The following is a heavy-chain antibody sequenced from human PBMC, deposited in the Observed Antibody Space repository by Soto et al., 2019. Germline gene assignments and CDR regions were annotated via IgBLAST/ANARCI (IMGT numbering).Heavy chain of an antibody. CDR1: GGTFSSYA. V-gene: IGHV1-69*06. D-gene: IGHD3-9*01. Sequence: QVQLVQSGAEVKKPGSSMKVSCKASGGTFSSYAISWVRQAPGQGLEWMGGIIPIFGTANYAQKFQGRVTIHADKSTRTAYMELSSLRSEDTAVYYCARRSDYDILTGYNYYYSYGMDVWGQGTTVTVSS. J-gene: IGHJ6*02. CDR3: ARRSDYDILTGYNYYYSYGMDV. CDR2: IIPIFGTA.